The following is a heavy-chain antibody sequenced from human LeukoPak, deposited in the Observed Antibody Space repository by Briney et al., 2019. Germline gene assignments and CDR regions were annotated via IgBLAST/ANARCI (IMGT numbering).Heavy chain of an antibody. CDR3: AREVGATDY. J-gene: IGHJ4*02. D-gene: IGHD1-26*01. CDR1: GGTFSSYA. Sequence: GASVKVSCKASGGTFSSYAISWVRQAPGQGLEWMGIINPGAGSTSYAQKFQGRVTMTRDTSTSTVYMELSSLRSEDSAVYYCAREVGATDYWGQGTLVTVSS. V-gene: IGHV1-46*01. CDR2: INPGAGST.